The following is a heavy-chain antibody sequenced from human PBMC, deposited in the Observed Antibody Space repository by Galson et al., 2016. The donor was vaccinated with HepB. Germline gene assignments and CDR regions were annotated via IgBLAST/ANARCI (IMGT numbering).Heavy chain of an antibody. CDR2: IEPNGNSP. CDR3: ARDLSGPDY. Sequence: SLRLSCAVSGFTFRNHQMHWLRQVPGKGLVWVSRIEPNGNSPIYADSVKGRFTISRDNAENMLYLQMNSLRAEDTAIYYCARDLSGPDYAGQGTLVTVS. V-gene: IGHV3-74*01. CDR1: GFTFRNHQ. J-gene: IGHJ4*02.